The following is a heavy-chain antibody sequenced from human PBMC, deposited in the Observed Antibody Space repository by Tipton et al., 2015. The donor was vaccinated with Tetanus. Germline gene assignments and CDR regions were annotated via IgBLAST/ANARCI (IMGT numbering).Heavy chain of an antibody. CDR1: GYNFVNFG. D-gene: IGHD5-18*01. V-gene: IGHV1-18*01. CDR3: ARGANNYGYYLDY. Sequence: QLVQSGSEMKEPGASVKVSCKASGYNFVNFGITWVRQAPGQGLEWVGWISAYNGKTKYAQKLQGRVTMTTDRSASTAYMDLRRLRPDDTAVYYCARGANNYGYYLDYWGQGTLVTVS. J-gene: IGHJ4*02. CDR2: ISAYNGKT.